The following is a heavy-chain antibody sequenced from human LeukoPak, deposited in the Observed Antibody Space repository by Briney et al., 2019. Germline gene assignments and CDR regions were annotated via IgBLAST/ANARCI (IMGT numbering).Heavy chain of an antibody. V-gene: IGHV3-23*01. Sequence: PGGSLRLSCAASGFTFSSSAMSWVRQAPGKGLEWVSSISGSGSGGSTYYADSVKGRFTISRDNSKNTLYLQMNSLRAEDTAVYYCARVRSDILTGGYYYYYMDVWGKGTTVTVSS. CDR3: ARVRSDILTGGYYYYYMDV. D-gene: IGHD3-9*01. CDR2: ISGSGSGGST. CDR1: GFTFSSSA. J-gene: IGHJ6*03.